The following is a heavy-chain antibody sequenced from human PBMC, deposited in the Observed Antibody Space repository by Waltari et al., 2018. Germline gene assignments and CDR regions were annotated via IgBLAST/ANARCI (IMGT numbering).Heavy chain of an antibody. CDR1: GYSLIGDY. J-gene: IGHJ4*02. CDR2: ISPNGGDT. CDR3: ARDYPSTVEEDFDY. V-gene: IGHV1-2*02. D-gene: IGHD4-17*01. Sequence: VQSGAELKKPGASVKVSCKTSGYSLIGDYLHWVRQAPGQGLEWMGWISPNGGDTNYAQKFQGRVTMTRDTSINTVYMELTSLRSDDTAVYYCARDYPSTVEEDFDYWGQGTRVTVSS.